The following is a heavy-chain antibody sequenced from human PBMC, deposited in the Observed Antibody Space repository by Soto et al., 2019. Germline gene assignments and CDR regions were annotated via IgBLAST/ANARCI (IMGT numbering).Heavy chain of an antibody. CDR1: GGSISSGDYY. CDR2: IYYSGST. Sequence: PSETLSLTCTVSGGSISSGDYYWSWIRQPPGKGLEWIGYIYYSGSTYYNPSLKSRVTISVDTSKNQFSLKLSSVTAADTAVYYLASVRCIIGVCYKGHVFDIGGQGTLVTVSS. CDR3: ASVRCIIGVCYKGHVFDI. J-gene: IGHJ3*02. D-gene: IGHD2-8*01. V-gene: IGHV4-30-4*01.